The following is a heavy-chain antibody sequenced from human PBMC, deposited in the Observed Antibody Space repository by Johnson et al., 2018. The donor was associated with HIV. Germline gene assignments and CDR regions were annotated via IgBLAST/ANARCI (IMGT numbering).Heavy chain of an antibody. D-gene: IGHD6-6*01. J-gene: IGHJ3*02. CDR3: AREIIAARPSAFDI. CDR2: ISYDGSNK. V-gene: IGHV3-30*04. Sequence: QVQLVESGGGVVQPGRSLRLSCAASGFSLSSYAMHWVRQAPGKGLEWVAVISYDGSNKYYADSVKGRFTISRDNSKNTLYVQMNSLRPEDTAVYYCAREIIAARPSAFDIWGQGTMVTVSS. CDR1: GFSLSSYA.